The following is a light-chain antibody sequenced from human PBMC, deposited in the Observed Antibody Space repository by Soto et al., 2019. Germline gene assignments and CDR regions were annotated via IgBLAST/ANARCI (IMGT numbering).Light chain of an antibody. CDR2: DAS. Sequence: EIVLTQSPATLSLSPGERATRSCRASQSVSSNLAWYQQKPGQAPRLLIYDASNRATGIPARFSGSGSGTDFTLTISSLEPEDFAVYYCQQRSNWPPSSTFGGGTKVEIK. CDR1: QSVSSN. V-gene: IGKV3-11*01. CDR3: QQRSNWPPSST. J-gene: IGKJ4*01.